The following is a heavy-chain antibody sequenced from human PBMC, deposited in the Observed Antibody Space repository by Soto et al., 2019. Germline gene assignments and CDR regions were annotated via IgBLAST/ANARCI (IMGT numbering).Heavy chain of an antibody. CDR3: ARVGGNGVVVITLPYYYGMDV. Sequence: QVQLQQWGAGLLKPSETLSLTCAVYGGSFSGYYWSWIRQPPGKGLEWIGEINHSGSTNYNPSLTSRVTISVDTSKNQFSLKLSSVTAADTAVYYCARVGGNGVVVITLPYYYGMDVWGQGTTVTVSS. V-gene: IGHV4-34*01. D-gene: IGHD3-22*01. J-gene: IGHJ6*02. CDR2: INHSGST. CDR1: GGSFSGYY.